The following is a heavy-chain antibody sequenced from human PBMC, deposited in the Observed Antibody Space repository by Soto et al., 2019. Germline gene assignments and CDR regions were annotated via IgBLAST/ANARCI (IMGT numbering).Heavy chain of an antibody. CDR3: ARDLSPYGDYYFNWFDP. CDR1: GFTFSDYY. D-gene: IGHD4-17*01. Sequence: GGSLRLSCAASGFTFSDYYMSWIRQAPGKGLEWVSYISSSSSYTNYADSVKGRFTISRDNAKNSLYLQMNSLRAEDTAVYYCARDLSPYGDYYFNWFDPWGQGTLVTVSS. V-gene: IGHV3-11*06. J-gene: IGHJ5*02. CDR2: ISSSSSYT.